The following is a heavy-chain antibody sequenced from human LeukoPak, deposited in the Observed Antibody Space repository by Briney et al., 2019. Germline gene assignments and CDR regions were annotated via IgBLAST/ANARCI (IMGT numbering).Heavy chain of an antibody. CDR1: GLTFSSHA. J-gene: IGHJ4*02. Sequence: QPGGSLRLSCAASGLTFSSHAMHWIRQAPGKGLEYVSAIVSNGGNTYYAESVRGRFTISRDNSKNTVYLQMGSLRPEDTGVYYCARGGYYAATDVWGQGALVTVSS. CDR2: IVSNGGNT. CDR3: ARGGYYAATDV. D-gene: IGHD3-3*01. V-gene: IGHV3-64*02.